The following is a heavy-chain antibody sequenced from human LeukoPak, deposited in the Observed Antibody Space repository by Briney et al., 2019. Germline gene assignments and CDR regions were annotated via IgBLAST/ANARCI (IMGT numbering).Heavy chain of an antibody. J-gene: IGHJ4*02. Sequence: SETLSLTCTVSGGSISSYYWNWIRQPPGKGLEWIGYIYYSGSTNYNPSLKSRVTMSIDTSKNQFSLKLSSVTAADTAVYYCARRGRLYYDSSGYLYYFDYWGQGTLVTVSS. D-gene: IGHD3-22*01. CDR2: IYYSGST. CDR1: GGSISSYY. CDR3: ARRGRLYYDSSGYLYYFDY. V-gene: IGHV4-59*01.